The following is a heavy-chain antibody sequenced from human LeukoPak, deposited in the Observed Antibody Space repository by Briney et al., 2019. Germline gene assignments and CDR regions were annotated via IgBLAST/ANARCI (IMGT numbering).Heavy chain of an antibody. CDR1: GYTFTSYY. CDR3: ARDGINDFWSGYYYHPFDY. V-gene: IGHV1-46*01. D-gene: IGHD3-3*01. CDR2: INPSGGST. J-gene: IGHJ4*02. Sequence: ASVKVSCKASGYTFTSYYMHWVRQAPGQGLEWMGIINPSGGSTSYAQKFQGRVTMTRDTSTSTVYMELSSLRSEDTAVYYCARDGINDFWSGYYYHPFDYWGQGTLVTVSS.